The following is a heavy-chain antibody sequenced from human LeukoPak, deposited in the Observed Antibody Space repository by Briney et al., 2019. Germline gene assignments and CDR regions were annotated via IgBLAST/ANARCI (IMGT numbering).Heavy chain of an antibody. V-gene: IGHV3-21*01. CDR3: ARDPSSGWYLKGWFDP. CDR1: GFTFSSYS. CDR2: ISSSSNYI. Sequence: PGGSLRLSCAASGFTFSSYSMNWVRQAPGKGLEWVSSISSSSNYIYYADSVKGRFTISRDNAKNPLYLQMNSLRAEDTAVYYCARDPSSGWYLKGWFDPWGQGTLVTVSS. D-gene: IGHD6-19*01. J-gene: IGHJ5*02.